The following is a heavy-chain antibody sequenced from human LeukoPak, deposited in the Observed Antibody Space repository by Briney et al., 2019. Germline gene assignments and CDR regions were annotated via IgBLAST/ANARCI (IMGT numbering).Heavy chain of an antibody. CDR2: IYSGGST. J-gene: IGHJ4*02. Sequence: GGSLRLSCAASGFTVSSNYMSWVRQAPGKGLEWVPVIYSGGSTYYADSVKGRFTISRDNSKNTLYLQMNSLRAEDTAVYYCARSIVGARGPFDYWGQGTLVTVSS. CDR3: ARSIVGARGPFDY. D-gene: IGHD1-26*01. CDR1: GFTVSSNY. V-gene: IGHV3-66*02.